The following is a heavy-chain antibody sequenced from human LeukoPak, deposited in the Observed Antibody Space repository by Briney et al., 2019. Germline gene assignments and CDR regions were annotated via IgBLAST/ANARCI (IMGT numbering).Heavy chain of an antibody. J-gene: IGHJ4*02. CDR1: GGSISSSSYY. Sequence: PSETLSLTCTVSGGSISSSSYYWGWIRQPPGKGLEWIGSIYYSGSTYYNPSLKSRVTISVDTSKNQFSLKLSSVTAADTAVYYCARGVTTWPYWGQGTLVTVSS. CDR3: ARGVTTWPY. CDR2: IYYSGST. D-gene: IGHD4-17*01. V-gene: IGHV4-39*07.